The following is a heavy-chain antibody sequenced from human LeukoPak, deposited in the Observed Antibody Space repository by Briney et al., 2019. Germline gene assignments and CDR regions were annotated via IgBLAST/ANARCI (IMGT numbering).Heavy chain of an antibody. CDR1: GGTFSSYA. V-gene: IGHV1-69*01. CDR2: IIPIFGTA. CDR3: ARGGGDIVVVPAAYFDY. D-gene: IGHD2-2*01. J-gene: IGHJ4*02. Sequence: GSSVKVSCKASGGTFSSYAISWVRQAPGQGLEWVGGIIPIFGTANYAQKFQGRVTITADESTSTAYMELSSLRSEDTAVYYCARGGGDIVVVPAAYFDYWGQGTLVTVSS.